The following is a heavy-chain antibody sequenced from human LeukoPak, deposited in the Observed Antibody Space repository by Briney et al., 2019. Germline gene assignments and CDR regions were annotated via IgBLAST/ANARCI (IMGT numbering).Heavy chain of an antibody. Sequence: SETLSLTCSVSGGPISNTSYYWGWIRQPPGKGLEWIGSIYYSGSTYYNPSLKSRVTISVDTSKNQFSLKLSSVTAADTAVYYCARQDKYTSGWSGGVYWGQGTLVTVSS. D-gene: IGHD6-19*01. CDR1: GGPISNTSYY. CDR2: IYYSGST. CDR3: ARQDKYTSGWSGGVY. V-gene: IGHV4-39*01. J-gene: IGHJ4*02.